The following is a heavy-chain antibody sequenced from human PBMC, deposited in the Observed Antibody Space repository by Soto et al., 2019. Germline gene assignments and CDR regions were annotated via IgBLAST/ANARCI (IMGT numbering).Heavy chain of an antibody. CDR3: ARFTAYYYYYGMDV. V-gene: IGHV1-18*01. J-gene: IGHJ6*02. D-gene: IGHD5-18*01. CDR2: ISAYNGNT. Sequence: ASVKVSCKASGYTFTSYGISWVRQAPGQGLEWMGWISAYNGNTNYAQKLQGRVTMTRDTSISTAYMELSRLRSDDTAVYYCARFTAYYYYYGMDVWGQGTTVTV. CDR1: GYTFTSYG.